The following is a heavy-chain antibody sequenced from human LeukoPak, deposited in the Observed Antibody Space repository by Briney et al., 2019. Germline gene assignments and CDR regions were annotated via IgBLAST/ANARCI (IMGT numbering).Heavy chain of an antibody. D-gene: IGHD5-12*01. Sequence: GESLKISCKGSGYSFTSYWISWVRQMPGKGLEWMGRIDPSDSYTNYSPSFQGHVTISADKSISTAYLQWSSLKASDTAMYYCARLPTWDIVAPSERAVIDYWGQGTLVTVSS. CDR1: GYSFTSYW. J-gene: IGHJ4*02. CDR2: IDPSDSYT. CDR3: ARLPTWDIVAPSERAVIDY. V-gene: IGHV5-10-1*01.